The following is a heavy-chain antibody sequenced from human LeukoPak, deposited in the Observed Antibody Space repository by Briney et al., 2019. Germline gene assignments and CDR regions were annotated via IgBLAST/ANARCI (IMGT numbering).Heavy chain of an antibody. D-gene: IGHD5-12*01. CDR1: GFTVSSNY. Sequence: PGGSLRLSCAASGFTVSSNYMNWVRQAPGKGLEWIAHISSSSSTIYYADSVKGRFTISRDNAKNSLYLQMNSLRAEDTAVYYCARDLRSGLFSGFDYWGQGTLVTVSS. V-gene: IGHV3-48*01. J-gene: IGHJ4*02. CDR2: ISSSSSTI. CDR3: ARDLRSGLFSGFDY.